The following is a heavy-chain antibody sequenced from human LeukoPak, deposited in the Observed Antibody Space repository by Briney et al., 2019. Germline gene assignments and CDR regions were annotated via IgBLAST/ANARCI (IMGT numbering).Heavy chain of an antibody. CDR2: IYYSGST. V-gene: IGHV4-39*07. J-gene: IGHJ4*02. CDR3: ARDLGRLIDY. Sequence: PSETLSLTCTVSGGSISSSSYYWGWIRQPPGKGLEWIGSIYYSGSTYYNPSLKSRVTISVDTSKNQFSLKLSSVTAADTAVYYCARDLGRLIDYWGQGTLVTVSS. D-gene: IGHD1-26*01. CDR1: GGSISSSSYY.